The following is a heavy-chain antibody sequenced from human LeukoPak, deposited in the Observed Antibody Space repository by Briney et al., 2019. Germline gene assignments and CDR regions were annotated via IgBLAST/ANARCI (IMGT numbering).Heavy chain of an antibody. Sequence: GGSLRLSCAASGFTFSSYWMSWVRQAPGKGLEWVANIKQDGSEKYYVDSVKGRFTISRDNAKNSLYLQMNSLRAEDTAVYYCAKDYIVGIFDYWGQGTLVTVSS. CDR1: GFTFSSYW. CDR2: IKQDGSEK. J-gene: IGHJ4*02. D-gene: IGHD3-16*02. CDR3: AKDYIVGIFDY. V-gene: IGHV3-7*04.